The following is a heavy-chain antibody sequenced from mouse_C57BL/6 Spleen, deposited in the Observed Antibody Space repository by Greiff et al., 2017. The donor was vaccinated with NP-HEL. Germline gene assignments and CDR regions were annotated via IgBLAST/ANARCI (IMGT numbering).Heavy chain of an antibody. CDR2: IDPSDSYT. CDR3: ARPTVVAPFAY. J-gene: IGHJ3*01. CDR1: GYTFTSYW. D-gene: IGHD1-1*01. V-gene: IGHV1-69*01. Sequence: VQLQQSGAELVMPGASVKLSCKASGYTFTSYWMHWVKQRPGQGLEWIGEIDPSDSYTNYNQKFKGKSTLTVDKSSSTAYLELRSLTSEDSAVYYCARPTVVAPFAYWGQGTLVTVSA.